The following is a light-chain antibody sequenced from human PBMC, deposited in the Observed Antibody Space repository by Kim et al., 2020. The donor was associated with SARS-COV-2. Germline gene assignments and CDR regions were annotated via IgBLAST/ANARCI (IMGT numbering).Light chain of an antibody. J-gene: IGLJ3*02. CDR3: QAWDSSTLWV. CDR1: KLGDKY. CDR2: QDS. Sequence: SYELTQPPSVSVSPGQTASITCSGDKLGDKYACXYQQKPGQSPVLVIYQDSKRPSGIPERFSGSNSGNTATLTISGTQAMDEADYYCQAWDSSTLWVFGG. V-gene: IGLV3-1*01.